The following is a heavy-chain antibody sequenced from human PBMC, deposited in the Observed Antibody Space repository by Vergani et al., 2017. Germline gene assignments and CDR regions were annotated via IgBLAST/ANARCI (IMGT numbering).Heavy chain of an antibody. V-gene: IGHV4-59*01. CDR3: AREAYCGGDCYSLNYWYFDL. D-gene: IGHD2-21*02. J-gene: IGHJ2*01. Sequence: QVQLQESGPGLVKPSETLSLTCTVPGGSISSYYWSWIRQPPGKGLEWIGYIYYSGSTNYNPSLKSRVTISVDTSKNQFSLKLSSVTAADTAVYYCAREAYCGGDCYSLNYWYFDLWGRGTLVTVSS. CDR2: IYYSGST. CDR1: GGSISSYY.